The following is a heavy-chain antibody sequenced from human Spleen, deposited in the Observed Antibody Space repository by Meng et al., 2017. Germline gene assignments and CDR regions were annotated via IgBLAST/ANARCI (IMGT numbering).Heavy chain of an antibody. CDR2: ISGGNVNT. CDR1: GYTFISYA. V-gene: IGHV1-3*01. Sequence: QVQLVQPGAEVKKPGASVKVSCKASGYTFISYAMHWVRQAPGQSLEWMGWISGGNVNTKYSQKFQGRVTITRDTSASTAYMELSSLRYEDTAVYYCARVVSGSLDYWGQGTLVTVSS. CDR3: ARVVSGSLDY. J-gene: IGHJ4*02. D-gene: IGHD1-26*01.